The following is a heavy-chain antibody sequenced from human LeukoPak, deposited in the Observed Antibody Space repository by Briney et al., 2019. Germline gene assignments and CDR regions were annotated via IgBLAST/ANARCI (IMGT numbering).Heavy chain of an antibody. CDR1: GYSFTGYW. V-gene: IGHV5-51*01. CDR2: TYPGDSDT. J-gene: IGHJ5*02. CDR3: ARQEIRLDFWGVQEGWLNP. D-gene: IGHD3-3*01. Sequence: GESLKISCKASGYSFTGYWIAWVRQMPGKGLEWMGITYPGDSDTRYSPSFQGQVIISADKSLSTAHLQWTSLKASDTAMYYCARQEIRLDFWGVQEGWLNPWGQGTLVTVSS.